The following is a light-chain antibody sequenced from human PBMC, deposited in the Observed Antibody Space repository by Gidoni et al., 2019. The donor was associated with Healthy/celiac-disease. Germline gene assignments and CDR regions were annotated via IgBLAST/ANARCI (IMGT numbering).Light chain of an antibody. CDR2: AAS. Sequence: DIQMTQSPSSLSASVGDRVTITCRASQSISSYLNWYQQKPGKAPKPLIYAASSLQSGVPSGFSGSGSGTDFTLTISSLQPEDFATYYCQQSYSTPWTFGQXTKVEIK. CDR1: QSISSY. V-gene: IGKV1-39*01. J-gene: IGKJ1*01. CDR3: QQSYSTPWT.